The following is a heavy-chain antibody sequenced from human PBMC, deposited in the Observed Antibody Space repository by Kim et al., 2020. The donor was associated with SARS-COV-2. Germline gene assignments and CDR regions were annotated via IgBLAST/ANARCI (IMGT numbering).Heavy chain of an antibody. V-gene: IGHV4-59*08. Sequence: PCHKRRVTISVDTSRNQFSRRLSSVTAADTAVYYCARQKGWFGELFDYWGQGTLVTVSS. CDR3: ARQKGWFGELFDY. D-gene: IGHD3-10*01. J-gene: IGHJ4*02.